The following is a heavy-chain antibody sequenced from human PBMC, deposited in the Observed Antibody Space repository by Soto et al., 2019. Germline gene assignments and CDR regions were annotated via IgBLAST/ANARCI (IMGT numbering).Heavy chain of an antibody. D-gene: IGHD3-10*01. CDR3: ARIGNMVDV. CDR1: GASISSAGYY. J-gene: IGHJ6*02. V-gene: IGHV4-31*03. Sequence: QVQLQESGPGLVKPSQTLSLTCTVSGASISSAGYYWSWIRQHPEKGLEWMGYIDYSGNTYYNPSVKSRTTMSLATSKSQFSLNLSSVTAADTAVYYCARIGNMVDVWGQGTTVTVSS. CDR2: IDYSGNT.